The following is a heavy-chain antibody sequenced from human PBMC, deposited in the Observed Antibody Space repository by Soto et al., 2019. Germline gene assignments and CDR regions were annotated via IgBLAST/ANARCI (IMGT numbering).Heavy chain of an antibody. D-gene: IGHD3-22*01. Sequence: ASVKVSCKASGGTFSSYAISWVRQAPGQGLEWMGGIIPIFGPANYAQKFQGRVTITADESTSTAYMELSSLRSEDTAVYYCARDYYDSSGYYILAPFDYWGQGTLVTVSS. J-gene: IGHJ4*02. CDR3: ARDYYDSSGYYILAPFDY. CDR1: GGTFSSYA. V-gene: IGHV1-69*13. CDR2: IIPIFGPA.